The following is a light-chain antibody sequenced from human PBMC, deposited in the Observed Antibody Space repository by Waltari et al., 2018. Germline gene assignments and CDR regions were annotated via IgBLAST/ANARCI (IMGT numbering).Light chain of an antibody. CDR1: SSDVGSYNL. CDR3: CSYAGSSSWV. J-gene: IGLJ3*02. Sequence: QSALTQPASVSGSPGQSITISCTGTSSDVGSYNLVSWYQQHPGTPPKLMIYEGSKPPSGFSSRFAGSKSGNTASLTISVLQAEDEADYYCCSYAGSSSWVFGGGTKLTVL. V-gene: IGLV2-23*01. CDR2: EGS.